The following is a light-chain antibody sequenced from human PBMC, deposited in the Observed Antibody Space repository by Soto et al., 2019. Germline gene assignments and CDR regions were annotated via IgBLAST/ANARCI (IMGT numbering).Light chain of an antibody. CDR2: GAS. CDR3: EQYGSSLVN. Sequence: EMVLTQSPGTLSLSPGERATLSCRASQSVSSSYLAWYQQKPGQAPRLLIYGASSRATGTPDRFSGSGSGTDFTLSISRLEPEDFAVYYGEQYGSSLVNFGQGTRLEIK. V-gene: IGKV3-20*01. J-gene: IGKJ5*01. CDR1: QSVSSSY.